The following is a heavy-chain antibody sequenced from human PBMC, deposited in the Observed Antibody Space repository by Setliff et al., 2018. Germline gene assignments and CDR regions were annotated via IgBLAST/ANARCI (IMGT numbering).Heavy chain of an antibody. D-gene: IGHD3-3*01. CDR2: INAGNGNT. J-gene: IGHJ6*03. V-gene: IGHV1-3*01. Sequence: ASVKVSCKASGYTFTSYAMHWVRQAPGQRLEWMGWINAGNGNTKYSQKFQGRVTITRDTSASTAYMELSSLRAEDTAVYYCAREFTRYYNFWSAHRYYMDVWGKGTTVTVSS. CDR3: AREFTRYYNFWSAHRYYMDV. CDR1: GYTFTSYA.